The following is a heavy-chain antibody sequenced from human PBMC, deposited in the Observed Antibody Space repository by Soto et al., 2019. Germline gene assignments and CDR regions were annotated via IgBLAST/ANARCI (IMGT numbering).Heavy chain of an antibody. CDR3: AKEAHDFGDKKPVFFDY. CDR1: GFTFDDYA. Sequence: GGSLRLSCAASGFTFDDYAMHWVRQAPGKGLEWVSGISWNSGSIGYADSVKGRFTISRDNANNSLYLQMNSLRAEDTALYYCAKEAHDFGDKKPVFFDYWGQGTLVTVSS. CDR2: ISWNSGSI. V-gene: IGHV3-9*01. D-gene: IGHD4-17*01. J-gene: IGHJ4*02.